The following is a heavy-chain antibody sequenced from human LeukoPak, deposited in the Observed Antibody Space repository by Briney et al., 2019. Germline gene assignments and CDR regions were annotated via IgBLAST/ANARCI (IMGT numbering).Heavy chain of an antibody. J-gene: IGHJ4*02. CDR2: ISAYNGNT. CDR3: ARDLVVVVPAAMPLDY. V-gene: IGHV1-18*01. CDR1: GYTFTSYG. Sequence: ASVKVPCKASGYTFTSYGISWVRQAPGQGLEWMGWISAYNGNTNYAQKLQGRVTMTTDTSTSTAYMELRSLRSDDTAVYYCARDLVVVVPAAMPLDYWGQGTLVTVSS. D-gene: IGHD2-2*01.